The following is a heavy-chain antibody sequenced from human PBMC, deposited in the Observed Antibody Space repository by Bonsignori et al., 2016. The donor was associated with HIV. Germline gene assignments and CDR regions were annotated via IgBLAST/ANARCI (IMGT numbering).Heavy chain of an antibody. Sequence: VRQAPGKGLEWVAVISYDGSQKDSADSVKGRFTISRDNSKNTLYLQMNSLRAEDTAMYYCAKDRLSGSSFDYWGQGSLVTVSS. D-gene: IGHD1-26*01. J-gene: IGHJ4*02. V-gene: IGHV3-30*18. CDR2: ISYDGSQK. CDR3: AKDRLSGSSFDY.